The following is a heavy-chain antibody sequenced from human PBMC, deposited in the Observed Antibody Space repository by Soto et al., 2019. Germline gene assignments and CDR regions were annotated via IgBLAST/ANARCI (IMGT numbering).Heavy chain of an antibody. D-gene: IGHD5-18*01. CDR1: GFTFSSDA. V-gene: IGHV3-23*01. CDR3: ATGGSLSAMVTFDY. J-gene: IGHJ4*02. Sequence: EVQLLESGGGLVQPGGSLRLSCAASGFTFSSDAMSWVRQAPGKGLEWVSVISGSGGRTYYAYSVKGRFTISRDNSKNTLYLQMNSRRAEDTAVYYCATGGSLSAMVTFDYWGQGTRVTVSS. CDR2: ISGSGGRT.